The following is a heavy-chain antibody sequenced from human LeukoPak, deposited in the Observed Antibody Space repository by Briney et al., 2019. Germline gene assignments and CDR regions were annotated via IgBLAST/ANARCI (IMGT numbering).Heavy chain of an antibody. V-gene: IGHV1-18*01. CDR2: ISAYNGNT. CDR1: GYTFATSG. CDR3: ARGGISSRIDY. Sequence: ASVTVSCKTSGYTFATSGVSWVRQAPGQGLEWMGWISAYNGNTNYGQNIQGRATMTTDTSTNTAYMELRSLRSDDTAVYYCARGGISSRIDYWGQGTLVTVSS. J-gene: IGHJ4*02. D-gene: IGHD6-6*01.